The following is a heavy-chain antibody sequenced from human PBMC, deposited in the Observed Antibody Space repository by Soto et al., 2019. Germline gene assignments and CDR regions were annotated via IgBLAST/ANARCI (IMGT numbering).Heavy chain of an antibody. V-gene: IGHV4-4*07. J-gene: IGHJ5*02. Sequence: SETLSLTCSISGASIRDKYWSWLRQSAEKGLEFIGRISNGGTTIYNPSLKSRVTMSLDTSKTHFSLKLTSVTAADAAVYYCATKGDYGGWFDPWGQGTLVTVSS. D-gene: IGHD3-10*01. CDR1: GASIRDKY. CDR3: ATKGDYGGWFDP. CDR2: ISNGGTT.